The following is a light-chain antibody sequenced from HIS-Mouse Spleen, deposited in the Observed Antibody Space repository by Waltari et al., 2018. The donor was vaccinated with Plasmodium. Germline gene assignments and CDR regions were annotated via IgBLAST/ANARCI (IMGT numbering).Light chain of an antibody. J-gene: IGLJ2*01. V-gene: IGLV4-69*01. CDR1: SGPRSYA. CDR3: QTWGTGMGV. CDR2: LNSDGSH. Sequence: QLVLTQSPSASASLGASVKLTCTLSSGPRSYAIAWHQQQPEKGPRYLMKLNSDGSHRKGDGIPDRFSGSSSGAERYLTISSLQSEDEADYYCQTWGTGMGVFGGGTKLTVL.